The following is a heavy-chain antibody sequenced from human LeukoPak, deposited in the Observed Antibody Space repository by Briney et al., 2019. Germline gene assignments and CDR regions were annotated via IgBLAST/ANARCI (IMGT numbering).Heavy chain of an antibody. Sequence: GGSLRLSCAASGFTFSSYAMHWVRQAPGKGLEWVAVISYDGSNKYYPDSVKGCFTISRDNSKNTLYLQMSSLRAEDMAVYYCARGANLYYYGSGSWGASDYWGQGTLVTVSS. J-gene: IGHJ4*02. D-gene: IGHD3-10*01. CDR3: ARGANLYYYGSGSWGASDY. V-gene: IGHV3-30-3*01. CDR1: GFTFSSYA. CDR2: ISYDGSNK.